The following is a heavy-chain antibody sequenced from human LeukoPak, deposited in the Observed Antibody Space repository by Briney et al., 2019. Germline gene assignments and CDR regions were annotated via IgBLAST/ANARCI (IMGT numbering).Heavy chain of an antibody. Sequence: PGGSLRLSCAASGFTFSSYSMTWVRQAPGKGLEWVSSISSSSSYIYYADSVKGRFTISRDNAKNSLYLQMNSLRAEDTAVYYCARVGRGAVVGAPGLVDYWGQGTLVTVSS. V-gene: IGHV3-21*01. CDR1: GFTFSSYS. J-gene: IGHJ4*02. D-gene: IGHD1-26*01. CDR3: ARVGRGAVVGAPGLVDY. CDR2: ISSSSSYI.